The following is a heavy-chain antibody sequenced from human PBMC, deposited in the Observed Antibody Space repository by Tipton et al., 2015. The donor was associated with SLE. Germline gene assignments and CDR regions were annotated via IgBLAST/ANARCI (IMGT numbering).Heavy chain of an antibody. CDR1: GFTFSAYA. D-gene: IGHD2-21*02. CDR3: ARSGEQLVHGVVTASYFDY. CDR2: ISYDGSNE. J-gene: IGHJ4*02. V-gene: IGHV3-30-3*01. Sequence: SLRLSCAASGFTFSAYAMHWVRQAPGKGLEWVAVISYDGSNEYYADSVKGRFTISRDNSKNTVYLQMNSLRTEDTAVYYCARSGEQLVHGVVTASYFDYWGQGTLVTVSS.